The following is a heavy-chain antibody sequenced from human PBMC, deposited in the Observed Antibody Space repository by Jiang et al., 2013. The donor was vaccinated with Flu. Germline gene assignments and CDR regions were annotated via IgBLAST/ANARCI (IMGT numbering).Heavy chain of an antibody. CDR1: GGSISSGGYY. V-gene: IGHV4-31*01. Sequence: TCTVSGGSISSGGYYWSWIRQHPGKGLEWIGYIYYSGSTYYNPSLKSLVTISVDTSKNQFSLKLSSVTAADTAVYYCARFDYYDSSGHDAFDIWGQGTMVTVSS. D-gene: IGHD3-22*01. CDR3: ARFDYYDSSGHDAFDI. CDR2: IYYSGST. J-gene: IGHJ3*02.